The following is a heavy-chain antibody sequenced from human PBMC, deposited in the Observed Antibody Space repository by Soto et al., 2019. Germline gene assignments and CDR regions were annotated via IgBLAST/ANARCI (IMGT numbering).Heavy chain of an antibody. CDR3: ARAAVAGTWDWYFDI. CDR1: LFTFSSYW. D-gene: IGHD6-19*01. CDR2: IKQDGSEK. J-gene: IGHJ2*01. V-gene: IGHV3-7*01. Sequence: PVRSLRLSCSASLFTFSSYWMSLVLHSPFKWLEWVANIKQDGSEKYYVDSVKGRFTISRDNAKNSLYLQMNSLRAEDTAVYYCARAAVAGTWDWYFDIWGRGTLVTVSS.